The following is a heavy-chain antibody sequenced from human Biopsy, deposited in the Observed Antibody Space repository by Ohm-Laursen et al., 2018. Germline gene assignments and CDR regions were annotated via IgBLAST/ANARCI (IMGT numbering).Heavy chain of an antibody. V-gene: IGHV4-4*07. CDR1: GESFNGYH. CDR2: VYPGGST. D-gene: IGHD3-22*01. J-gene: IGHJ3*01. Sequence: SETLSLTCSVYGESFNGYHWSWIRQPAGKGLEWIGRVYPGGSTNYNPSLKSRVTMSVDTSKKQLSLRLRSVTAADTAMYYCASVVLGPTNDAFDLWGQGTMVVVSS. CDR3: ASVVLGPTNDAFDL.